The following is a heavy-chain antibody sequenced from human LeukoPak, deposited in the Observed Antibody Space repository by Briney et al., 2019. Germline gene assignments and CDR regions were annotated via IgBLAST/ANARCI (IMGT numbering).Heavy chain of an antibody. V-gene: IGHV3-48*04. CDR3: AREVDHDAFDI. CDR1: GFTFSAYS. J-gene: IGHJ3*02. Sequence: PGGSLRLSCAVSGFTFSAYSMNWVRQAPGKGLEWVSYISSSGSTIYYADSVKGRFTISRDNAKNSLYLQMNSLRAEDTAVYYCAREVDHDAFDIWGQGTMVTVSS. D-gene: IGHD2-2*01. CDR2: ISSSGSTI.